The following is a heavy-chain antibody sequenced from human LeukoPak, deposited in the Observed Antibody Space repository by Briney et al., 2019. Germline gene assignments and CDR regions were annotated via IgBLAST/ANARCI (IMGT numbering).Heavy chain of an antibody. CDR3: ARAFRYRGAFDI. CDR1: GFTFSSYE. D-gene: IGHD1-1*01. CDR2: ISSSGSTI. J-gene: IGHJ3*02. V-gene: IGHV3-48*03. Sequence: GGSLRLSCAASGFTFSSYEMNWVRQAPGKGLEWVSYISSSGSTIYYADSVKGRFTISRDNAKNSLYLQMNSLRAEDTAVYYCARAFRYRGAFDIWGQGTMVTVSS.